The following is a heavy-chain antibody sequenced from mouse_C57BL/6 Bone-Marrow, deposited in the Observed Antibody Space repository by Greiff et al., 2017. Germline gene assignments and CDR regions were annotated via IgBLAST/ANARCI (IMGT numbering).Heavy chain of an antibody. D-gene: IGHD2-5*01. J-gene: IGHJ4*01. CDR1: GFNIKDDY. CDR3: TTYSNYYAMDY. CDR2: IDPENGDT. V-gene: IGHV14-4*01. Sequence: EVQLQQSGAELVRPGASVKLSCTASGFNIKDDYMHWVKQRPEQGLEWIGWIDPENGDTEYASKFQGKATITADTSSNTDYLQLSSLTSEDTAVYYCTTYSNYYAMDYWGQGTSVTVSS.